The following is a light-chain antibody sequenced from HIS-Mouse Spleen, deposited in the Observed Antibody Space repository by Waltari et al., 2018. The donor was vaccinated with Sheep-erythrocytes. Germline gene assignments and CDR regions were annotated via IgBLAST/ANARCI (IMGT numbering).Light chain of an antibody. CDR1: ALPKQY. Sequence: SYELTQPPSVSVSPGQTARITCSGDALPKQYAYWYQQKPGQAPVLGLYKDSERPSGIPERFAGSSSGTTVTLTISGVQAEDEADYYCQSADSSGTYPVFGGGTKLTVL. CDR2: KDS. J-gene: IGLJ2*01. CDR3: QSADSSGTYPV. V-gene: IGLV3-25*03.